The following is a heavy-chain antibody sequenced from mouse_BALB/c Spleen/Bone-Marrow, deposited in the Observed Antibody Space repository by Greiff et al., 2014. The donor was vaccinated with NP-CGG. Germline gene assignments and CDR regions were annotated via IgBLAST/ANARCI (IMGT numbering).Heavy chain of an antibody. D-gene: IGHD1-1*01. Sequence: EVQLQQSGPSLVKPSQTLSLTCSVSGDSITSGYWNWIRKFPGNKLEYMGYISSSGSTYYNPSLKSRISITRDTSKNQYYLQLKSVTTEDTATYYCARGGGSSYNYAMDYWGQGTSVTVSS. V-gene: IGHV3-8*02. CDR1: GDSITSGY. CDR3: ARGGGSSYNYAMDY. J-gene: IGHJ4*01. CDR2: ISSSGST.